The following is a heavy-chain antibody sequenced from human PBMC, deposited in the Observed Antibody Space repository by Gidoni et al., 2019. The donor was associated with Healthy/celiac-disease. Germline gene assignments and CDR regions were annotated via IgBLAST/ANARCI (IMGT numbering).Heavy chain of an antibody. D-gene: IGHD6-13*01. CDR1: GYTLTELS. CDR3: ATDEPRIAAAPRDYYYYYGMDV. J-gene: IGHJ6*02. Sequence: QVQLVQSGAEVKKPGASVKVPCKVSGYTLTELSMHWVRQAPGKGIEWMGGFDPEDGETIYAQKFQGRVTMTEDTSTDTAYMELSSLRSEDTAVYYCATDEPRIAAAPRDYYYYYGMDVWGQGTTVTVSS. V-gene: IGHV1-24*01. CDR2: FDPEDGET.